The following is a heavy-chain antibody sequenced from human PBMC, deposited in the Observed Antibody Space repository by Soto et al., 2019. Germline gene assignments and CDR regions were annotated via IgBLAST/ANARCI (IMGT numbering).Heavy chain of an antibody. CDR2: INPSGGST. J-gene: IGHJ5*02. V-gene: IGHV1-46*01. Sequence: ASVKVSCKASGYTFTSYYMHWVRQAPGQGLEWVGIINPSGGSTSYAQKFQGRVTMTRDTSTSTVYMELSSLRSEDTAVYYCASSLPGYSSSWYNGAWFDPWGQGTLVTVSS. CDR3: ASSLPGYSSSWYNGAWFDP. CDR1: GYTFTSYY. D-gene: IGHD6-13*01.